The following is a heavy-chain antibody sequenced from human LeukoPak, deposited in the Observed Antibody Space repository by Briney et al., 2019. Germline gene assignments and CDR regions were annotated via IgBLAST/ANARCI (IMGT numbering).Heavy chain of an antibody. V-gene: IGHV3-11*01. J-gene: IGHJ4*02. Sequence: PGGSLRLSCAASGFTFSDYYMSWIRQAPGKGLEWVSYISSSGSTIYYADSVKGRFTISRDNAKNSLYLQMNSLRAEDTAVYYCATSPTTVTTALLGYWGQGTLVTVSS. CDR2: ISSSGSTI. D-gene: IGHD4-17*01. CDR3: ATSPTTVTTALLGY. CDR1: GFTFSDYY.